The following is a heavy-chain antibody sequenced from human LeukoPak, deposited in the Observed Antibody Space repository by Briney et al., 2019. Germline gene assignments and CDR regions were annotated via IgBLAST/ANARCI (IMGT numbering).Heavy chain of an antibody. Sequence: GGSLRLSCAASGFTFSSYEMNWVRQAPGKGLEWISYISSSGSTMYYADSVKGRFTISRDNAKNSLYLQMNSLRAEDTAVYYCAGAGLDYWGQGTLVTVSS. CDR2: ISSSGSTM. CDR3: AGAGLDY. J-gene: IGHJ4*02. V-gene: IGHV3-48*03. CDR1: GFTFSSYE.